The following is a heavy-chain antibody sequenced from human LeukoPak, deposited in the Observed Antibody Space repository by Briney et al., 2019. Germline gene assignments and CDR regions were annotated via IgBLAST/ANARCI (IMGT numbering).Heavy chain of an antibody. Sequence: SETLSLTCAVSGGSITSGNWWTWVRPSPGKGLEWIGEIHHGGTTNYNPSLKSRVTISVDKSKNQFSLKLNSVTAADTDVYYCAKKDYYYMDVWGKGTTVTVSS. J-gene: IGHJ6*03. CDR2: IHHGGTT. CDR1: GGSITSGNW. CDR3: AKKDYYYMDV. V-gene: IGHV4-4*02.